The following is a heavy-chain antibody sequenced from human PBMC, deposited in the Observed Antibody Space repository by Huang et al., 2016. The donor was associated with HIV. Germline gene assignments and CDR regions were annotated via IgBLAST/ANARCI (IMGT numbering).Heavy chain of an antibody. V-gene: IGHV3-74*01. D-gene: IGHD3-22*01. Sequence: EVQLEESGGGLVPPGGSLRLSCAASGFTFSGYWMNWVRRAPGKGLLGVSRIQSDGSSTIHADSVNGRFTISRDNAKNTLYLQMNRLRAEDTAVYYCARTYYYDSSGVDPRRAFDIWGQGTMVTVSS. CDR3: ARTYYYDSSGVDPRRAFDI. CDR1: GFTFSGYW. CDR2: IQSDGSST. J-gene: IGHJ3*02.